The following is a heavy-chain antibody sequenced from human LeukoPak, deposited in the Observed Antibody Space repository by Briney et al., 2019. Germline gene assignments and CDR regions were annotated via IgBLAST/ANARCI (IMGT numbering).Heavy chain of an antibody. CDR3: ARDVWFGAGRTFDY. Sequence: PSETLSLTCTVSGGSIRNYYWSWIRQPPGKGLEWIGYIYYSGSTNYNLSLKSRVTISVNTSKNQFFLKLSSVTAADTAVYYCARDVWFGAGRTFDYWGQGTLVTVSS. CDR1: GGSIRNYY. J-gene: IGHJ4*02. V-gene: IGHV4-59*12. D-gene: IGHD3-10*01. CDR2: IYYSGST.